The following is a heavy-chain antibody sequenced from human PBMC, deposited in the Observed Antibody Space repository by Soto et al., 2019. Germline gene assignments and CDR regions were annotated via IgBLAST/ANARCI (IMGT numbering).Heavy chain of an antibody. CDR2: IYWNDDE. J-gene: IGHJ5*02. Sequence: QITLKESGPTLVKPAQTLTLTCTFSGFSLITSGVGVGWIRQPPGKALEWLALIYWNDDEFYSPSLRSRLTITKDTSKSQVVLTMTNMDPVDTATYYCALRGYCTGYCCFSAWGQGTLVTVSS. CDR1: GFSLITSGVG. V-gene: IGHV2-5*01. CDR3: ALRGYCTGYCCFSA. D-gene: IGHD2-15*01.